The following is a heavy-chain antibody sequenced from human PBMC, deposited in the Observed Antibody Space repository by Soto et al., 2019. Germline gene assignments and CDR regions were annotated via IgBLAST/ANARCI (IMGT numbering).Heavy chain of an antibody. CDR3: ARAGAAPYYYYGMDV. Sequence: QVQLVQSGAEVRKPGASVKVSCKASGYTFSTSGMSWLRQAPGQGLEWMGWISTYNGDTNDAPKFQDRVTMTSDTSKSTVYMELRSLRSDDTAGYYCARAGAAPYYYYGMDVWGQGTRVTVSS. D-gene: IGHD2-15*01. V-gene: IGHV1-18*01. CDR1: GYTFSTSG. CDR2: ISTYNGDT. J-gene: IGHJ6*02.